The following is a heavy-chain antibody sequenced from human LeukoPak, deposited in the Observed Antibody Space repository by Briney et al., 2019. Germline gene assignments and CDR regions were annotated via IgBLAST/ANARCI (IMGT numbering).Heavy chain of an antibody. V-gene: IGHV4-59*01. CDR3: ASHLFSSGWFY. CDR2: IYYSGST. D-gene: IGHD6-19*01. J-gene: IGHJ4*02. Sequence: SETLSLTCTVSGGSISSYYWSWIRQPPGKGLEWIGYIYYSGSTNYNPSLKSRVTISVDTSKNQFSLKLSSVTAADTAVYYCASHLFSSGWFYWGQGTLVTVSS. CDR1: GGSISSYY.